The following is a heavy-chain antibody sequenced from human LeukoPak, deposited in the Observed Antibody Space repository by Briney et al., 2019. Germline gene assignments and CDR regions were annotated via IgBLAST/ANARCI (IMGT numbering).Heavy chain of an antibody. CDR3: ARGSTYEGPYYQGMDV. Sequence: PGGSLRLSCGISGFTLSSHWMHWVRQAPGKGLEWVATIKQDGSEKFYVDSVTGRFTISGHDARNSLFLRMTSLRVEDSAVYFCARGSTYEGPYYQGMDVWGQGTTVIVSS. CDR2: IKQDGSEK. J-gene: IGHJ6*02. CDR1: GFTLSSHW. V-gene: IGHV3-7*04. D-gene: IGHD2-2*01.